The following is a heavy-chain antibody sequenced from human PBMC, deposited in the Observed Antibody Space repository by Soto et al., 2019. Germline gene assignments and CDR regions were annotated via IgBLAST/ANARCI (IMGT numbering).Heavy chain of an antibody. Sequence: PGGSLRLSCAASGFTFSSYAMHWVRQAPGKGLEWVAVISYDGSNKYYADSVKGRFTISRDNSKNTLYLQMNSLRAEDTAVYYCARDNIWFGVNYYYGMDVWGQGTTVTVSS. CDR2: ISYDGSNK. J-gene: IGHJ6*02. CDR1: GFTFSSYA. V-gene: IGHV3-30-3*01. CDR3: ARDNIWFGVNYYYGMDV. D-gene: IGHD3-10*01.